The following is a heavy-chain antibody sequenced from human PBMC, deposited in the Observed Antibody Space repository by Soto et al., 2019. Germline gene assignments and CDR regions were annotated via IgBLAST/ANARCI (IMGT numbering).Heavy chain of an antibody. CDR2: IYYSGST. J-gene: IGHJ5*02. D-gene: IGHD3-22*01. V-gene: IGHV4-39*01. Sequence: QLQLQESGPGLVKPSETLSLTCTVSGGSISSSSYYWGWIRQPPGKGLEWIGSIYYSGSTYDNPSLKSRVTISVDTSKNQFSLRLSSVTAADTAVYHCARLYYDSRGYYWFDPWGQGTLVTVSS. CDR3: ARLYYDSRGYYWFDP. CDR1: GGSISSSSYY.